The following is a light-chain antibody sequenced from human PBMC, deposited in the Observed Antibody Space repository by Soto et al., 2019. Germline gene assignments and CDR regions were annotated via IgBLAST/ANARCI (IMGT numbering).Light chain of an antibody. CDR2: GNN. CDR3: QSYDSSLSGVV. V-gene: IGLV1-40*01. Sequence: QSVLTQPPSVSGAPGQRVTISCTGSSSNFGAGYDVHWYQQLPGTAPKLLIYGNNNRPSGVPDRFSGSKSGTSASLAITGLLAEDEADYYCQSYDSSLSGVVFGGGTKVTVL. J-gene: IGLJ2*01. CDR1: SSNFGAGYD.